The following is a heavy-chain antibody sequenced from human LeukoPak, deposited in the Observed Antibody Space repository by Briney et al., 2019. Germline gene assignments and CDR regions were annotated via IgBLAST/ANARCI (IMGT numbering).Heavy chain of an antibody. V-gene: IGHV1-8*03. CDR1: GYTFTSYD. Sequence: ASVKVSCKASGYTFTSYDINWVRQATGQGLEWMGWMNPNSGNTGYAQKFQGRVTITRNTSISTAYMELSSLRSEDTAVYYCARDGYSSSWYGGPHYFDYWGQGTLVTVSS. CDR3: ARDGYSSSWYGGPHYFDY. D-gene: IGHD6-13*01. J-gene: IGHJ4*02. CDR2: MNPNSGNT.